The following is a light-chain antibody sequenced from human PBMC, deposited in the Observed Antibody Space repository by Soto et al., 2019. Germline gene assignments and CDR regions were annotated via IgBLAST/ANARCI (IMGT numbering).Light chain of an antibody. CDR2: DVS. J-gene: IGLJ2*01. CDR3: SSYTTSSTVL. Sequence: QSVLTQPASVSGSPGQSITISCTGTNSDVGTYKYVSWYQQHPGKAPKLIIFDVSYRPSGVSNRFSGSKSGNTASLTISGLRAEDESDYYCSSYTTSSTVLFGGGTNLTVL. V-gene: IGLV2-14*01. CDR1: NSDVGTYKY.